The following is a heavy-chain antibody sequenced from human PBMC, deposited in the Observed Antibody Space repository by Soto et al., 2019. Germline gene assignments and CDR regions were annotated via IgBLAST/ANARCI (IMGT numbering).Heavy chain of an antibody. CDR2: INHSGST. V-gene: IGHV4-34*01. J-gene: IGHJ5*01. D-gene: IGHD3-10*01. CDR1: GVSFSGYY. Sequence: ETLSLTCAVYGVSFSGYYWSWIPQPPGKGLEWIGEINHSGSTNYNPSLKSRVTISVDTSKNQFSLKLSSVTAADTAVYYCATAGATGDYFGSGSYHRGNNCLDSSGQGTLVT. CDR3: ATAGATGDYFGSGSYHRGNNCLDS.